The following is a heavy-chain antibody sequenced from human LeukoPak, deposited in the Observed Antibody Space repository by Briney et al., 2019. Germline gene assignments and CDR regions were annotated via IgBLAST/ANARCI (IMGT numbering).Heavy chain of an antibody. CDR1: GFTFSSYS. J-gene: IGHJ4*02. CDR2: ISSSSSYI. D-gene: IGHD3-3*01. Sequence: GGSLRLSCAASGFTFSSYSMNWVRQAPGKGLEWVSSISSSSSYIYYADSVKGRFTISRDNAKNSLYLQMNSLRAEDTAVYYCARLPTLYYDFWSGYYNPDYWGQGTLVTVSS. CDR3: ARLPTLYYDFWSGYYNPDY. V-gene: IGHV3-21*04.